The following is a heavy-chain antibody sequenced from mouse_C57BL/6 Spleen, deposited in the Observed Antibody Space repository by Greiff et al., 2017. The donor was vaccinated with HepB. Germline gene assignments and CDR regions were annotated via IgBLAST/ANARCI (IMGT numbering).Heavy chain of an antibody. CDR1: GFTFSSYA. CDR2: LSSGGDYI. Sequence: EVMLVESGEGLVKPGGSLKLSCAASGFTFSSYAMSWVRQTPEKRLEWVAYLSSGGDYIYYADTVKGRFNISRDNARNTLYLQMSSLKSEDTAMYYCTRDTYYYGSSYYYAMDYWGQGTSVTVSS. J-gene: IGHJ4*01. V-gene: IGHV5-9-1*02. D-gene: IGHD1-1*01. CDR3: TRDTYYYGSSYYYAMDY.